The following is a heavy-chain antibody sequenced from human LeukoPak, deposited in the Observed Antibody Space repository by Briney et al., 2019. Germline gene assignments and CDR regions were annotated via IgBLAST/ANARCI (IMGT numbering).Heavy chain of an antibody. Sequence: SETLSLTCAVYGGSFSGYYWSWIRQPPGKGLEWIGEINHSGSTNYNPSLKSRVTISVDTSKNQFSLKLSSVTAADTAVYYCARGRPPITIFGVVIEDPYYYYGMDVWGQGATVTVSS. D-gene: IGHD3-3*01. J-gene: IGHJ6*02. CDR2: INHSGST. CDR1: GGSFSGYY. CDR3: ARGRPPITIFGVVIEDPYYYYGMDV. V-gene: IGHV4-34*01.